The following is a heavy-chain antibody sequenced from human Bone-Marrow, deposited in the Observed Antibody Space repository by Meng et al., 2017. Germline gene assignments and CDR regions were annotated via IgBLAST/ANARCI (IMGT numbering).Heavy chain of an antibody. CDR3: ARGGYCSGGSCN. Sequence: QGQLQQWGAGLLKPSGTLSLTCAVYGGSFSGYYWSWIRQPPGKGLEWIGEINHSGSTNYNPSLKSRVTISVDTSKNQFSLKLSSVTAADTAVYYCARGGYCSGGSCNWGQGTLVTVSS. V-gene: IGHV4-34*01. J-gene: IGHJ4*02. CDR1: GGSFSGYY. D-gene: IGHD2-15*01. CDR2: INHSGST.